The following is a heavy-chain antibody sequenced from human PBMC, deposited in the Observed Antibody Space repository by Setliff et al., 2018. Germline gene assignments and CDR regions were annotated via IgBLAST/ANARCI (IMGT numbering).Heavy chain of an antibody. J-gene: IGHJ4*02. D-gene: IGHD5-12*01. CDR1: GFTFSRYW. CDR3: ARDLYGGYYFDY. CDR2: IKQDGSEK. Sequence: GGSLRLSCAASGFTFSRYWMSWVRQAPGKGLEWVANIKQDGSEKYYVDSVKGRFTISRDNAKNSLYLQMNSLRAEDTAVYYCARDLYGGYYFDYWGQGTLVTVSS. V-gene: IGHV3-7*01.